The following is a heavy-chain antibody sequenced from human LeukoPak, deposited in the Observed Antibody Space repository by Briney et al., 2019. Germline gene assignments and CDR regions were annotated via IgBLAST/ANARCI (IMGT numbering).Heavy chain of an antibody. Sequence: ASVKVSCKASGYTFTGQYMHWVRQAPGQGLEWMGWINPNSGGTNYAQKFQGRVTMTRDTSISTAYMELSRLRSDDTAVYYCAREGGIQLWSTFDYWGQGTLVTVSS. CDR3: AREGGIQLWSTFDY. V-gene: IGHV1-2*02. J-gene: IGHJ4*02. CDR1: GYTFTGQY. D-gene: IGHD5-18*01. CDR2: INPNSGGT.